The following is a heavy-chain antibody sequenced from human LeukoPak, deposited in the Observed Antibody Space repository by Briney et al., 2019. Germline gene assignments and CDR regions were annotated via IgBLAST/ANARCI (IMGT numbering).Heavy chain of an antibody. D-gene: IGHD4-17*01. J-gene: IGHJ3*02. V-gene: IGHV3-9*01. Sequence: GGSLRLSCAASGFTVDDYAMHWVRQAPGKGLEWVSGISWNSGSIGYADSVKGRFTISRDNAKNSLYLQMNSLRAEDTALYYCAKDMDENYGDYPDAFDIWGQGTMVTVSS. CDR2: ISWNSGSI. CDR1: GFTVDDYA. CDR3: AKDMDENYGDYPDAFDI.